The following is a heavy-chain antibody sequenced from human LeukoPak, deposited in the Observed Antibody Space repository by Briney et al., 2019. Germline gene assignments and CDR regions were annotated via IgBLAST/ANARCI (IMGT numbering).Heavy chain of an antibody. CDR2: INSDGSST. J-gene: IGHJ6*02. CDR3: ARGRPDSSSWLANYYYYYGMDV. V-gene: IGHV3-74*01. CDR1: GFTFSSYW. Sequence: GGSLRLSCAASGFTFSSYWMHWVRQAPGEGLVWVSRINSDGSSTSYADSVKGRFTISRDNAKNTLYLQMNSLRAEDTAVYYCARGRPDSSSWLANYYYYYGMDVWGQGTTVTVSS. D-gene: IGHD6-13*01.